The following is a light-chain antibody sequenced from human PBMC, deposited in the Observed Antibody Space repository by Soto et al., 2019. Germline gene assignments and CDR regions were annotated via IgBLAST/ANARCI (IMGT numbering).Light chain of an antibody. CDR2: EVS. V-gene: IGLV2-23*02. CDR3: CSYAGSSTPLI. CDR1: SSDVGSYNL. J-gene: IGLJ1*01. Sequence: QSVLTQPASVSGSPGQSITISCTGTSSDVGSYNLVSWYQQHPGKAPKLMIYEVSKRPSGVSNRFSDSKSGNTASLTISGLQAEDEADYYCCSYAGSSTPLIFGTGTKVTVL.